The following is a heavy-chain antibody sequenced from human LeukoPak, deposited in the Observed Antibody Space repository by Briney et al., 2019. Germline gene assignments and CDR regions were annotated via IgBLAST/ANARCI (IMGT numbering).Heavy chain of an antibody. CDR1: GGTFSSYA. J-gene: IGHJ4*02. CDR2: IIPIFGTA. Sequence: SVKVSCKASGGTFSSYAISWVRQAPGQGLEWMGGIIPIFGTANYAQKFQGRVTITADKSTNTAYMELSSLKSEDTAMYYCARGEMTTMGYFDYWGQGTLVTVSS. V-gene: IGHV1-69*06. D-gene: IGHD5-24*01. CDR3: ARGEMTTMGYFDY.